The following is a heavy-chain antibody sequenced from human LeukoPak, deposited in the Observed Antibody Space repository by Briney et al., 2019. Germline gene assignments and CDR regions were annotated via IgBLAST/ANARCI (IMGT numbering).Heavy chain of an antibody. CDR1: GGSISSGDYY. CDR3: ARVWTGKGLSY. V-gene: IGHV4-30-4*01. CDR2: IYYSGST. J-gene: IGHJ4*02. Sequence: SQTLSLTCTVSGGSISSGDYYWSWIRQPPGKGLEWIGYIYYSGSTYYNPSLKSRVTISVDTSKNQFSLKLSSVTAADTAVYYRARVWTGKGLSYWGQGTLVTVSS. D-gene: IGHD3/OR15-3a*01.